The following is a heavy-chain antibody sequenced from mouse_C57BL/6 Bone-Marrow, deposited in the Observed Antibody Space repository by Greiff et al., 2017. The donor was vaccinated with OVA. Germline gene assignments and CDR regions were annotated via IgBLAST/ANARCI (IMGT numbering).Heavy chain of an antibody. CDR1: GYTFTSYW. Sequence: QVQLQQPGAELVMPGASVKLSCKASGYTFTSYWMHWVKQRPGQGLEWIGEIDPSDSYTNYNQKFKGKSTLTVDKSSSTAYMQLSSLTSEDSAVYCCARPPYGSSYKWYFDVWGTGTTVTVSS. J-gene: IGHJ1*03. V-gene: IGHV1-69*01. CDR3: ARPPYGSSYKWYFDV. D-gene: IGHD1-1*01. CDR2: IDPSDSYT.